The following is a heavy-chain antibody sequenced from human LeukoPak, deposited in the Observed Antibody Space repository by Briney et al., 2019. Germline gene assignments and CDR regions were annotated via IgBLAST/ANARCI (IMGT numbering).Heavy chain of an antibody. CDR3: ASLWWELLNY. CDR2: IYHSGST. V-gene: IGHV4-38-2*02. D-gene: IGHD1-26*01. Sequence: SETLSLTCTVSGYSISSGYYWGWIRQPPGKGLEWIGSIYHSGSTYYNPSLKSRVTISVDTSKNQFSLKLSSVTAADTAVYYCASLWWELLNYWGQGTLVTVSS. CDR1: GYSISSGYY. J-gene: IGHJ4*02.